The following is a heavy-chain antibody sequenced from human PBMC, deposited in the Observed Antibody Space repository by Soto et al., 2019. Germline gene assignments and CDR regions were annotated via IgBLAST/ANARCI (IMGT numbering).Heavy chain of an antibody. CDR2: IIPIFGTA. V-gene: IGHV1-69*01. J-gene: IGHJ5*02. D-gene: IGHD2-2*02. Sequence: QVQLVQSGAEVKKPGSSVKVSCKASGGTFSSYAISWVRQAPGQGLEWMGGIIPIFGTANYAQKFQGRVTITADESTSTAYMELSSLRSEDTAVYYCAREKAVPAAIPKESSSSWLRRRYNWFDPWGQGTQVTVSS. CDR3: AREKAVPAAIPKESSSSWLRRRYNWFDP. CDR1: GGTFSSYA.